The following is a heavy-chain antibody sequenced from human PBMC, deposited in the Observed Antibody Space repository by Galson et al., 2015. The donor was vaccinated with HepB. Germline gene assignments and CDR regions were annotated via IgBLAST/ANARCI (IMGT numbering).Heavy chain of an antibody. CDR1: GFTFSSYW. CDR2: IKQDGSEK. D-gene: IGHD2-15*01. J-gene: IGHJ4*02. CDR3: ARVWADIPLPWGLDATRNYFDY. Sequence: SLRLSCAASGFTFSSYWMSWVRQAPGKGLEWVANIKQDGSEKYYVDSVKGRFTISRDNAKNSLYLQMNSLRAEDTAVYYCARVWADIPLPWGLDATRNYFDYWGQGTLVTVSS. V-gene: IGHV3-7*01.